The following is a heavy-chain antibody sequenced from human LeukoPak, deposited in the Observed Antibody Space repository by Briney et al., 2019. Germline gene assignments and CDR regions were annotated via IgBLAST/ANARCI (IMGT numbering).Heavy chain of an antibody. Sequence: SETLSLTCTVSGGSISSYQWSWIRQPPGKGLEWIGYIYYSGSTNYNPSLKSRVTISVDTSKNQFSLKLSSVTAADTAVYYCARGFPSPLYSSGWFDYWGQGTLVTVSS. V-gene: IGHV4-59*01. D-gene: IGHD6-19*01. CDR3: ARGFPSPLYSSGWFDY. J-gene: IGHJ4*02. CDR2: IYYSGST. CDR1: GGSISSYQ.